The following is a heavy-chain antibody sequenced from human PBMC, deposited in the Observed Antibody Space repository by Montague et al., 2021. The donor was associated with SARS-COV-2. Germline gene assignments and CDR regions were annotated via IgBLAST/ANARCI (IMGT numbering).Heavy chain of an antibody. D-gene: IGHD4-23*01. V-gene: IGHV4-59*01. J-gene: IGHJ3*02. CDR3: VRDHPYGGPRGAYDI. CDR1: GGSITGYY. Sequence: SETLSLTCTVSGGSITGYYWSWLRRSPGKGLEWIAYIYDGGAVNXNPSLGSRVTISTGTSKNQLSLKVNSVTAADTAVYYCVRDHPYGGPRGAYDIWGQGTVVTVSS. CDR2: IYDGGAV.